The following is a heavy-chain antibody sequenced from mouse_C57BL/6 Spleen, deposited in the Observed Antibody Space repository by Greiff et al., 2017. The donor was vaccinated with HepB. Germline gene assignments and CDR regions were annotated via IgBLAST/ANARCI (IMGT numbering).Heavy chain of an antibody. CDR3: ARRTGGADYAMDY. CDR2: ISSGSSTI. V-gene: IGHV5-17*01. J-gene: IGHJ4*01. CDR1: GFTFSDYG. Sequence: EVKVEESGGGLVKPGGSLKLSCAASGFTFSDYGMHWVRQAPEKGLEWVAYISSGSSTIYYADTVKGRFTISRDNAKNTLFLQMTSLRSEDTAMYYCARRTGGADYAMDYWGQGTSVTVSS. D-gene: IGHD4-1*01.